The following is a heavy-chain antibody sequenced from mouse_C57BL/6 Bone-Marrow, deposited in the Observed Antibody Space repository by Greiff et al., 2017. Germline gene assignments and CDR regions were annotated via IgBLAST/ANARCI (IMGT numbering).Heavy chain of an antibody. Sequence: VQLQQSGPELVKPGASVKISCKASGYTFTDYYMNWVKQSHGKSLEWIGDINPNNGGTSYNQKFKGKATLTVDKSSSTAYMELRSLTAEDSAVYYCASALGAMDYWGQGTSVTVSS. CDR1: GYTFTDYY. V-gene: IGHV1-26*01. CDR3: ASALGAMDY. J-gene: IGHJ4*01. CDR2: INPNNGGT.